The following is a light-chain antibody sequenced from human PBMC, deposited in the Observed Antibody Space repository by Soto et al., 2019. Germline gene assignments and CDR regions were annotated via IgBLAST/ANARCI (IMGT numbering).Light chain of an antibody. CDR3: SSYTNSRTQV. CDR1: SGDVGASNY. V-gene: IGLV2-14*03. J-gene: IGLJ1*01. CDR2: DVN. Sequence: QSVLTQPASVSGSPGQSITVSCTGTSGDVGASNYVSWYQQHPGKAPKLMIYDVNDRPSGVYNRFSGSKSGNTASLTISGLQAEDEADSYCSSYTNSRTQVFGSGTKLTVL.